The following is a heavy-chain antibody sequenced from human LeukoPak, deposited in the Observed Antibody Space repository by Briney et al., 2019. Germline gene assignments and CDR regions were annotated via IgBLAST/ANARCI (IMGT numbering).Heavy chain of an antibody. J-gene: IGHJ4*02. Sequence: GGSLRLSCAASGFTFSTYNMNCVRQAPGKGLEWVSSISSSSSYIYYADSVKGRFTISRDNAKNSLYLQMNSLRAEDTAVYYCARGGAYTYGYYWGQGTLVTVSS. CDR1: GFTFSTYN. CDR3: ARGGAYTYGYY. CDR2: ISSSSSYI. D-gene: IGHD5-18*01. V-gene: IGHV3-21*01.